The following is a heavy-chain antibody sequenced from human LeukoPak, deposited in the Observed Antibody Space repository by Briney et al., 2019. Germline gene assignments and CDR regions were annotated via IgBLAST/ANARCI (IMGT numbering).Heavy chain of an antibody. D-gene: IGHD5-18*01. J-gene: IGHJ5*02. V-gene: IGHV3-7*04. CDR3: ARAYSYAFEP. CDR2: VKQDGSET. CDR1: GFTFSSNW. Sequence: GGSLRLSCAASGFTFSSNWMSWVRQAPGKGLEWVANVKQDGSETYYVDSVKGRFTISRDNAMNSLFLQMNTLRVEDTAVYYCARAYSYAFEPWGQGTLVTVSS.